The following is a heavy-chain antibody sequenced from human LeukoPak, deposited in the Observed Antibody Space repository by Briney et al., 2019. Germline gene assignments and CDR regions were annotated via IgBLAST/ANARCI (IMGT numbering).Heavy chain of an antibody. D-gene: IGHD3-3*01. CDR2: VWYDGSNK. V-gene: IGHV3-33*01. J-gene: IGHJ4*02. CDR3: ARGSGGYYSYFDY. CDR1: GFTFSSYG. Sequence: GRSLRLSCAASGFTFSSYGIHWVRQAPGKGLEWVAVVWYDGSNKYYADSVKGRFTISRDNSKNTLYLQMNSLRAEDTAVYYCARGSGGYYSYFDYWGQGTLVTVSS.